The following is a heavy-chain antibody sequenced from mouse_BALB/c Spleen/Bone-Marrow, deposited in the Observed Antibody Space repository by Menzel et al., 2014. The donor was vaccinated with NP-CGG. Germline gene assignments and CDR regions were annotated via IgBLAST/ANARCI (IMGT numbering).Heavy chain of an antibody. V-gene: IGHV1S56*01. CDR3: ARGGGMDY. Sequence: VHLVESGPELVKPGAPVKMSCKASGYTFTSYYIHWVKQRPGQGLEWIGWIYPGDGSTKYNEKFKGKTTLTADKSSSTAYMLLSSLTSEDSAIYFCARGGGMDYWGQGTSVTVSS. CDR1: GYTFTSYY. CDR2: IYPGDGST. J-gene: IGHJ4*01.